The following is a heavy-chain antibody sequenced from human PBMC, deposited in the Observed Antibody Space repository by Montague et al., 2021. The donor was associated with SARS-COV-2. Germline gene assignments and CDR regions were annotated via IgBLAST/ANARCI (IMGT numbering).Heavy chain of an antibody. CDR3: ARGVYNRVIFVVSPRYYFDY. J-gene: IGHJ4*02. V-gene: IGHV4-34*01. D-gene: IGHD3-9*01. CDR2: VSHPGSA. CDR1: SEAFNGYY. Sequence: SETLSLTCAVYSEAFNGYYRTWIRQPPGKGLEWIGEVSHPGSAKYNPSLKGRVTISVDTYRKQVSLRLTSVTAADTATYYCARGVYNRVIFVVSPRYYFDYWGQGSMVAVSA.